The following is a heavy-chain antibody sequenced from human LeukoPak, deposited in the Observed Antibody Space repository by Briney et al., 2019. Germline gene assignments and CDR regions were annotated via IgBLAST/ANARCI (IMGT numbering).Heavy chain of an antibody. V-gene: IGHV3-66*04. D-gene: IGHD3-9*01. Sequence: GVLRLSCAASGITVGTNYMSWARQAPGKGLEWVSIIYSGGATFYADSVKGRFTISRENSKNTLWLQMNSLRAEDTAVYYCARLHYDVLTGPFDYWGQGTLVTVSS. CDR3: ARLHYDVLTGPFDY. J-gene: IGHJ4*02. CDR1: GITVGTNY. CDR2: IYSGGAT.